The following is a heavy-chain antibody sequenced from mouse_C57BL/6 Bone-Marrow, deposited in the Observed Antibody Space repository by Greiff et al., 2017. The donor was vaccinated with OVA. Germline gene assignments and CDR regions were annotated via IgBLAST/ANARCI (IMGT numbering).Heavy chain of an antibody. D-gene: IGHD2-4*01. CDR3: ARGIYYDYDGFAY. J-gene: IGHJ3*01. CDR1: GFTFSSYG. V-gene: IGHV5-6*01. Sequence: EVMLVESGGDLVKPGGSLKLSCAASGFTFSSYGMSWVRQTPDKRLEWVATISSGGSYTYYPDSVKGRFTISRDNAKNTLYLQMSSLKSEDTAMYYCARGIYYDYDGFAYWGQGTLVTVSA. CDR2: ISSGGSYT.